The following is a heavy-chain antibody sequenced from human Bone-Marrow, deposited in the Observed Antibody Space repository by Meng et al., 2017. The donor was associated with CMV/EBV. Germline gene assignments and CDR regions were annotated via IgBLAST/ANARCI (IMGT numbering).Heavy chain of an antibody. CDR1: GFSFNDYG. D-gene: IGHD3-22*01. J-gene: IGHJ4*02. CDR3: AKDSSGYYGCTDY. V-gene: IGHV3-30*18. Sequence: GESLKISCAVSGFSFNDYGMHWVRQTPGKGLEWLTFITFDGSNTYYADSVKGRFTISRDNSKNTLYLQMNSLRAEDTAVYYCAKDSSGYYGCTDYWGQGTLVTVSS. CDR2: ITFDGSNT.